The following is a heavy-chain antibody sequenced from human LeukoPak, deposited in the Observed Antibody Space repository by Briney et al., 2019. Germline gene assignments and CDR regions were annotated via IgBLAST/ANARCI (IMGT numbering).Heavy chain of an antibody. D-gene: IGHD5-18*01. V-gene: IGHV3-74*01. CDR2: INSDGSST. CDR3: ARGGGYSYGTFDY. J-gene: IGHJ4*02. CDR1: GFTYSSYW. Sequence: GGSLRLSCAASGFTYSSYWMHWVRQAPGKGLVWVSRINSDGSSTSYADSVKGRFTISRDNAKNTLYLQMNSLRAEDTAVYYCARGGGYSYGTFDYWGQGTLVTVSS.